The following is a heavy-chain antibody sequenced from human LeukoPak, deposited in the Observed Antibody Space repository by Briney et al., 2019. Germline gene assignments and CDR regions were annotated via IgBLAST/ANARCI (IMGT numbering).Heavy chain of an antibody. J-gene: IGHJ4*02. CDR1: GFTFSSYA. CDR2: ISGSGGST. V-gene: IGHV3-23*01. Sequence: GGSLRLSXAASGFTFSSYAMSWVRQAPGKGLEWVSAISGSGGSTYYADSVKGRFTISRDNSKNTLYLQMNSLRAEDTAVYYCAKVARYYGSGSQFDYWGQGTLVTVSS. CDR3: AKVARYYGSGSQFDY. D-gene: IGHD3-10*01.